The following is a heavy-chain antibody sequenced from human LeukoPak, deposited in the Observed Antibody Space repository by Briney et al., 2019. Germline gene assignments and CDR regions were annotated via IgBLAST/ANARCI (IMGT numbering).Heavy chain of an antibody. J-gene: IGHJ4*02. V-gene: IGHV3-33*01. D-gene: IGHD3-22*01. CDR1: GFTFSSYG. CDR3: ARDGYTYYYDSSGYPRY. CDR2: IWYDGSNK. Sequence: GSLRLSCAASGFTFSSYGMHWVRQAPGKGLEWVAVIWYDGSNKYYADSVKGRFTISRDNSKNTLYLQMNSLRAEDTAEYYCARDGYTYYYDSSGYPRYWGQGTLVTVSS.